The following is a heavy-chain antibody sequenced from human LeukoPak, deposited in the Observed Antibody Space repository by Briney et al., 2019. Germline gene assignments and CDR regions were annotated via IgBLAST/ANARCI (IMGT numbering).Heavy chain of an antibody. CDR3: ARLEEEYSGPGDY. Sequence: PGRSLRLSCAASGFTFSSYGMHWVRQAPGKGLEWVAVIWYDGGNKYYADSVKGRFTISRDNSKNTLYLQMNSLRAEDTAVYYCARLEEEYSGPGDYWGQGTLVTVSS. D-gene: IGHD5-12*01. CDR2: IWYDGGNK. J-gene: IGHJ4*02. V-gene: IGHV3-33*01. CDR1: GFTFSSYG.